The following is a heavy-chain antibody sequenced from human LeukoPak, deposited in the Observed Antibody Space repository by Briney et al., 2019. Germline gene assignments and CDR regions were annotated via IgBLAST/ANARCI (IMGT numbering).Heavy chain of an antibody. CDR1: GGSISSSSYY. V-gene: IGHV4-39*07. Sequence: SETLSLTCTVSGGSISSSSYYWGWIRQPPGKGLEWIGSIYYSGSTYYNPSLKSRVTISLDTSKNQFSLILTSVTAADTAVYYCARTVLTGYFNWFDPWGQGTLVTVSS. CDR3: ARTVLTGYFNWFDP. D-gene: IGHD3-9*01. J-gene: IGHJ5*02. CDR2: IYYSGST.